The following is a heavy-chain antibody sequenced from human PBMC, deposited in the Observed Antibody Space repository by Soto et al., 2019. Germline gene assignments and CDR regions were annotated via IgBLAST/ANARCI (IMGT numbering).Heavy chain of an antibody. CDR2: ISYDGSNK. V-gene: IGHV3-30*18. CDR1: GFTFSSYG. Sequence: GGSLRLSCAASGFTFSSYGMHWVRQAPGKGLEWVAVISYDGSNKYYADSVKGRFTISRDNSKNTLYLQMNSLRAEDTAVYYCAKDARVYNWNYLDSPAPFFDYWGQGTLVTVSS. J-gene: IGHJ4*02. D-gene: IGHD1-7*01. CDR3: AKDARVYNWNYLDSPAPFFDY.